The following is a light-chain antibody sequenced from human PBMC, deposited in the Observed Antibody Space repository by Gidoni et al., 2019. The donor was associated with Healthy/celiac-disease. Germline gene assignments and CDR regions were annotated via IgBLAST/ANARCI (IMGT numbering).Light chain of an antibody. CDR3: QQYYRYPLT. J-gene: IGKJ4*01. Sequence: AIRMTPSPSSFSASTGDRVHITCRASQGISSYLAWYQQKPGKAPKLLIYAASTLQSGVPSRFSGSGSRTDFTLTISCLQSEDFATYYCQQYYRYPLTFGGGTKVEIK. CDR2: AAS. V-gene: IGKV1-8*01. CDR1: QGISSY.